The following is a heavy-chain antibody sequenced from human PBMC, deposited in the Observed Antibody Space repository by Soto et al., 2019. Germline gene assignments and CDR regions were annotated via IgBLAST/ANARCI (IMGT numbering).Heavy chain of an antibody. CDR1: GGSISSGDYY. J-gene: IGHJ4*02. CDR3: ARDGSSADADY. CDR2: IYYSGST. V-gene: IGHV4-31*03. Sequence: QVQLQESGPGLVKPSQTLSLTCTVSGGSISSGDYYWSWIRQHPGKGLEWIGYIYYSGSTYYNPSLKSRVAISVDTSKKQFSLKLSSVTAADTAVYYCARDGSSADADYWGQGTLVTVSS. D-gene: IGHD6-6*01.